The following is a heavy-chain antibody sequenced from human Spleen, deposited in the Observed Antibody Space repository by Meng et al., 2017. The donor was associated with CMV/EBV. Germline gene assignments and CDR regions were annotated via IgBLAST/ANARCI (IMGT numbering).Heavy chain of an antibody. CDR3: ARHGIAVAPDI. CDR1: GYSFTNHW. Sequence: GGSLRLSCKGSGYSFTNHWIGWVRQMPGKGLEWMGIIYPDDSDTRYSPSFRGQVTISADKSISTAYLQWSSLEASDTAMYYCARHGIAVAPDIWGQGTMVTVSS. D-gene: IGHD6-19*01. J-gene: IGHJ3*02. CDR2: IYPDDSDT. V-gene: IGHV5-51*01.